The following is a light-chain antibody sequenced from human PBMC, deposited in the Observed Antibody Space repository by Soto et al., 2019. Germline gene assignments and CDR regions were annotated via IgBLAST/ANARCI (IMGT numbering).Light chain of an antibody. V-gene: IGKV4-1*01. CDR2: WAS. CDR1: QSVLHSSNNKNY. CDR3: QQYYDTPRT. J-gene: IGKJ1*01. Sequence: DIVMTQSPDSLAVSLGERATINCKSSQSVLHSSNNKNYLAWYQQRPGQSPKLLIYWASTRDTGVSDRFSGSGSETDFTLTISRLRAEDVAVYYCQQYYDTPRTFGQGTKVEIK.